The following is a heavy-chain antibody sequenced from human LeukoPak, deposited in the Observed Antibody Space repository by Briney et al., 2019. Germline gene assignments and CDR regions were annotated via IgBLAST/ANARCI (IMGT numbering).Heavy chain of an antibody. J-gene: IGHJ5*02. Sequence: PGGSLRLSCAASGFTFSSYAMSWVRQAPGKGLEWVSAISGSGGSTYYADSVKGRFTISRDNSKNTLYLQMNSLRAEDTAVYYCARAVSADYYDSSGQGGDWFDPWGQGTLVTVSS. CDR3: ARAVSADYYDSSGQGGDWFDP. CDR1: GFTFSSYA. CDR2: ISGSGGST. D-gene: IGHD3-22*01. V-gene: IGHV3-23*01.